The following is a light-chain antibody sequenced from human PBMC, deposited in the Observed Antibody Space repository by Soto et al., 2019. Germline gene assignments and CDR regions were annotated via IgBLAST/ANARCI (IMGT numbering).Light chain of an antibody. CDR1: QSVTSSY. J-gene: IGKJ4*01. Sequence: EIVLTQSPGTLSLFPGERATLSCRASQSVTSSYLAWYQQKPGQAPRLLIYGASSRATGIPDRFSGSGSGTDFTLTIRRLEPEDFAVYYCQQYGSSPALTFGGGTKVEIK. CDR2: GAS. CDR3: QQYGSSPALT. V-gene: IGKV3-20*01.